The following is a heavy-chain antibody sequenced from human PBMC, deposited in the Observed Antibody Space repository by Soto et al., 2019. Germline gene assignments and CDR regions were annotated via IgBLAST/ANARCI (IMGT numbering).Heavy chain of an antibody. D-gene: IGHD3-10*01. CDR3: AKDSTYYYGSGVGHEDYYYYGLDV. J-gene: IGHJ6*02. CDR1: GFTFSSYG. CDR2: ISYDGSNT. Sequence: PGGSLRLSCAASGFTFSSYGMHWVRQAPGKGPEWVAVISYDGSNTYYADSVKGRFTISRDNSKNTLYLQMNSLRAEDTAVYYCAKDSTYYYGSGVGHEDYYYYGLDVWGQGTTVTVSS. V-gene: IGHV3-30*18.